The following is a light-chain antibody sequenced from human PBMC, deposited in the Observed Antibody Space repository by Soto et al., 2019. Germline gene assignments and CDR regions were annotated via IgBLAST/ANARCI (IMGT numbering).Light chain of an antibody. V-gene: IGKV3-11*01. Sequence: DTVLIQSPATLSLSPGERATLSCRASHTVANFLAWYQHKAGQAPRLLIYDVSNRATGIPARFSGSGSGTDFTLTISSQEPDDFAVYYCQQRSNWPPTFGGGTNVEIK. CDR1: HTVANF. J-gene: IGKJ4*01. CDR3: QQRSNWPPT. CDR2: DVS.